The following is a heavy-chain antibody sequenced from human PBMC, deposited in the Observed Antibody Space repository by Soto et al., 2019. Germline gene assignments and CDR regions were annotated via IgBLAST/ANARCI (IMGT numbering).Heavy chain of an antibody. D-gene: IGHD3-9*01. V-gene: IGHV3-48*03. Sequence: EVLLVESGGGLVQPGGSLRLSCAASGFTFSSYEMNWVRQAPGKGLEWVSYISSIGSTIYYADSVKDRFTISRDNAKDSRYLQMNSLRAEDTAVYYCARDHYDILTGPRRWGYYYGMDVWGQGTTVTVSS. CDR1: GFTFSSYE. J-gene: IGHJ6*02. CDR2: ISSIGSTI. CDR3: ARDHYDILTGPRRWGYYYGMDV.